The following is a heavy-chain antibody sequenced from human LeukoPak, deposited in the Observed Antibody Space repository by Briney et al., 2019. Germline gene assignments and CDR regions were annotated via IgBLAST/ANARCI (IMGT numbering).Heavy chain of an antibody. D-gene: IGHD1-26*01. V-gene: IGHV3-48*03. CDR3: ARDRLSYSGSYSDY. Sequence: PGGSLRLSCAASGFTFSSYEMNWVRQAPGKGLEWVSYISSSGSTIYYADSVKGRFTISRDNAKNSLYLQMNSLRAEDTAVYYCARDRLSYSGSYSDYWGQGTLVTVSS. CDR2: ISSSGSTI. CDR1: GFTFSSYE. J-gene: IGHJ4*02.